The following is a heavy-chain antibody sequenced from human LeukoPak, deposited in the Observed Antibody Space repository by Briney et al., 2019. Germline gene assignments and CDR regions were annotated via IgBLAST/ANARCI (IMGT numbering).Heavy chain of an antibody. CDR2: IKSKTDGGTT. Sequence: GGSLRLSCAASGFTFSSYSMNWVRQAPGKGLEWVGRIKSKTDGGTTDYAAPVKGRFTISRDDSKNTLYLQMNSLKTEDTAVYYCTTGTKLVRVSDYWGQGTLVTVSS. V-gene: IGHV3-15*01. CDR3: TTGTKLVRVSDY. D-gene: IGHD6-6*01. J-gene: IGHJ4*02. CDR1: GFTFSSYS.